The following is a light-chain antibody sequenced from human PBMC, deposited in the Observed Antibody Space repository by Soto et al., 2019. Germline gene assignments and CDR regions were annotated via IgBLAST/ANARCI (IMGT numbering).Light chain of an antibody. J-gene: IGKJ4*02. CDR3: LQHNSYPRT. CDR2: ATS. CDR1: QGIRSD. V-gene: IGKV1-17*01. Sequence: DIHMTHSPCSISESXAAGVTITXXASQGIRSDLGWYQQKPGQAPKRLIYATSSMQTGVPSRYSGSGSGTDFTLTISSLQPEDFAIYYCLQHNSYPRTFGRGTKVDIK.